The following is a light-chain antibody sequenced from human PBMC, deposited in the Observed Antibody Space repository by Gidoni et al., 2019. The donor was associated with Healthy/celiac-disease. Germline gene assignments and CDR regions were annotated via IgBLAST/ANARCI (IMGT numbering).Light chain of an antibody. Sequence: ASQMTQAPSSLSASVGDRVTITCRASQGIRNDLGWYQQKPGKAPQLLIYAASSLQSGVPSRFRGRGSGPDFTLTISSLQPEEFATYYCLQDYNYPRTFXQXTKVEIK. CDR1: QGIRND. CDR3: LQDYNYPRT. V-gene: IGKV1-6*01. J-gene: IGKJ1*01. CDR2: AAS.